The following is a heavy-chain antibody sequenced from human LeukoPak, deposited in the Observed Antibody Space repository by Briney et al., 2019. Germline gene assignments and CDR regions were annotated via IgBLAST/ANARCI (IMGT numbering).Heavy chain of an antibody. CDR1: GGTFSSYA. V-gene: IGHV1-69*04. J-gene: IGHJ4*02. CDR3: ARDLHSEDIVVVP. D-gene: IGHD2-2*01. CDR2: IIPILGIA. Sequence: ASVKVSCKASGGTFSSYAISWVRQAPGQGLERMGRIIPILGIANYAQKFQGRVTITADKSTSTAYMELSSLRSEDTAVYYCARDLHSEDIVVVPWGQGTLVTVSS.